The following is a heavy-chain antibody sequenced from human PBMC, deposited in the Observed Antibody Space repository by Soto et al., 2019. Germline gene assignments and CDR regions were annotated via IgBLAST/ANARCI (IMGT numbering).Heavy chain of an antibody. CDR3: ARDLEESGDVWTGVGLY. D-gene: IGHD3-3*01. CDR2: ISAYNGET. CDR1: GYNFHSYG. V-gene: IGHV1-18*01. Sequence: QVQLVQSGAEVKKPGASVKVSCKASGYNFHSYGITWVRQAPGQGLEWLGWISAYNGETHSGQMLQGRVSLTIDMSTSTAYMELRSLRSDDTAVYYCARDLEESGDVWTGVGLYWGQGTRVTVSS. J-gene: IGHJ4*02.